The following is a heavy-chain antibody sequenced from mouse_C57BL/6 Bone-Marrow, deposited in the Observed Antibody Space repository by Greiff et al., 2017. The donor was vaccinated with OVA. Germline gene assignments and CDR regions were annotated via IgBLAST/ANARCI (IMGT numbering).Heavy chain of an antibody. D-gene: IGHD1-1*01. CDR2: INPNNGGT. CDR1: GYTFTDYY. V-gene: IGHV1-26*01. J-gene: IGHJ4*01. CDR3: ANYYGRENYYAMDY. Sequence: VQLQQSGPELVKPGASVKISCKASGYTFTDYYMNWVKQSPGKSLEWIGDINPNNGGTSYNQKFKGKATLTVDKSSSTAYMELRSLTSEDSAVYYCANYYGRENYYAMDYWGQGTSVTVSS.